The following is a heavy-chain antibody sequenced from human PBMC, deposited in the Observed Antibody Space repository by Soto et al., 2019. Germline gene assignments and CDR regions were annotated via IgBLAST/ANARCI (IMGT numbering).Heavy chain of an antibody. V-gene: IGHV3-11*01. CDR2: ISSSGGST. CDR3: ARGGRPDY. CDR1: GFTFSESD. J-gene: IGHJ4*02. Sequence: QVQLVESGGGLVKPGGSLRLSCAATGFTFSESDMSWTRQAPGKGLEFLSHISSSGGSTYNADSVKGRFTISRDNAKKLLYLQMNSLRVEDTAVYYCARGGRPDYWGQGTLVTVSS.